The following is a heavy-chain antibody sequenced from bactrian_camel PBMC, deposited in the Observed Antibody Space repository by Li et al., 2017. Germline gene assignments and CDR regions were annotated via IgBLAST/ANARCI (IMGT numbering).Heavy chain of an antibody. V-gene: IGHV3S42*01. Sequence: DVQLVESGGGLVQPGGSLRLSCAASGFTLSDSDKIAWYRQAPGKGLEWVSRINEVGRVKTYSDKVTGRFSVSRDNTKNIMYLQMNSLQPEDTGVYYCMTGYNLVDWMYWGQGTQVTVS. CDR2: INEVGRVK. J-gene: IGHJ4*01. CDR1: GFTLSDSD. D-gene: IGHD5*01. CDR3: MTGYNLVDWMY.